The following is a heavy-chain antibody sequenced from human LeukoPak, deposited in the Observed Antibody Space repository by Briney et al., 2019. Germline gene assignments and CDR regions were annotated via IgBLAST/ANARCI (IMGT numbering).Heavy chain of an antibody. V-gene: IGHV3-21*01. CDR2: ISNTSSYI. Sequence: GGSLRLSCAASGCTYSSYDMNWVRQPPGKGLEWVSSISNTSSYIYYAASVKRRFTISRDNAKDSLYLQMYSLRGGDTAVYYCVRVPKWNSVNWFDPWGQGTLVTVSS. CDR1: GCTYSSYD. D-gene: IGHD1-7*01. J-gene: IGHJ5*02. CDR3: VRVPKWNSVNWFDP.